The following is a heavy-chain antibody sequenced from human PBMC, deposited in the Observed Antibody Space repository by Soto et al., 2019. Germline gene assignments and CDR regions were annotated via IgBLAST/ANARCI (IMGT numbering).Heavy chain of an antibody. D-gene: IGHD1-26*01. CDR1: GFIFNSYS. Sequence: GGSLRLSCAASGFIFNSYSMNWVRQAPGKGLEWVSYISGSSSTIYYADSVKGRFTISRDNAKNSLNLQMNSLRAEDTAVYYCAREMVYSDSATTAIYTRGQEDALPISS. CDR3: AREMVYSDSATTAIYT. V-gene: IGHV3-48*01. CDR2: ISGSSSTI. J-gene: IGHJ6*02.